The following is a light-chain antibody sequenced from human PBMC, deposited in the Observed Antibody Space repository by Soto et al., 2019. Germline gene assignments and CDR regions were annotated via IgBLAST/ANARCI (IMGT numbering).Light chain of an antibody. CDR3: QQYGSSPMYT. CDR2: GAS. Sequence: EIVLTQSPGTLSLSPGERATLSCRASQSVSSSYFAWYQPKPGKAPRLVIYGASSRATGIPDRFSGGGSGTDFTLTISRLEPEDFAVYYCQQYGSSPMYTFGQGTKLEIK. J-gene: IGKJ2*01. V-gene: IGKV3-20*01. CDR1: QSVSSSY.